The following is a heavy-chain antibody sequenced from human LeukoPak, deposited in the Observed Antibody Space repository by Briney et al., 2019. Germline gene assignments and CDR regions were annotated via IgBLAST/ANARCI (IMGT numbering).Heavy chain of an antibody. CDR3: ATEGTYTSGWDFDY. CDR2: FDPEDGET. D-gene: IGHD6-19*01. V-gene: IGHV1-24*01. J-gene: IGHJ4*02. CDR1: GYTLTELS. Sequence: ASVKVSCKVSGYTLTELSMHWVRQAPGKGLEWMGGFDPEDGETIFVQKFQGRVTMTEDTSTDTAYMELSSLRSEDTAVFYCATEGTYTSGWDFDYWGQGTLVTVSS.